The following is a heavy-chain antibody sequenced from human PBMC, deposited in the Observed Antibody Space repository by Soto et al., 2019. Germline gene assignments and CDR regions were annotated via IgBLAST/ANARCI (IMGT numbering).Heavy chain of an antibody. CDR2: IYHSGST. Sequence: SETLSLTCAVSGGSISSSNWWSWVRQPPGKGLEWIGEIYHSGSTNYNPSLKSRVTISVDKSKNQFSLKLSSVTAADTAVYYCASEGVVAVAHSRDWFDPWGQGTLVTVSS. J-gene: IGHJ5*02. CDR3: ASEGVVAVAHSRDWFDP. V-gene: IGHV4-4*02. D-gene: IGHD6-19*01. CDR1: GGSISSSNW.